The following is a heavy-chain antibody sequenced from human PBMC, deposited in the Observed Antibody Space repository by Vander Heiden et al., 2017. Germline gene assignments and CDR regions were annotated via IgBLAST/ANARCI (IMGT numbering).Heavy chain of an antibody. CDR3: ARDREMATVLDY. J-gene: IGHJ4*02. V-gene: IGHV1-46*01. D-gene: IGHD4-4*01. CDR2: INPSGGST. Sequence: QVQLVQSGAEVKKPGASVKVSCKASGYTFTSYYMHWVRQAPGQGLEWMGIINPSGGSTSYAQKFQGRVTMTRDTSTSTVYMDLTSLRSEDTAVYYCARDREMATVLDYWGQGTLVTVSS. CDR1: GYTFTSYY.